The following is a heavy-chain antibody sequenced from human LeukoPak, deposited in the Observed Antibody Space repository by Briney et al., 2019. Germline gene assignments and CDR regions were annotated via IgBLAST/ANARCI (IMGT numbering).Heavy chain of an antibody. CDR3: ARVEGLLWFGELFTSETHFDY. CDR2: INPNSGGT. Sequence: ASVNVSCKASGYTFTGYYMHWVRQAPGQGLEWMGWINPNSGGTNYAQKFQGRVTMTRDTSISTAYMELSRLRSDDTAVYYCARVEGLLWFGELFTSETHFDYWGQGTLVTVSS. D-gene: IGHD3-10*01. J-gene: IGHJ4*02. V-gene: IGHV1-2*02. CDR1: GYTFTGYY.